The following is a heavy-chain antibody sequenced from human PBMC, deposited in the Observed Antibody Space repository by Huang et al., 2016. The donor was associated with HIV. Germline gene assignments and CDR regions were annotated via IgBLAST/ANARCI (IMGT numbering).Heavy chain of an antibody. D-gene: IGHD2-15*01. Sequence: QVQLVQSGSELKKPGASVKLSCKAFGYSFTSFLISWVRQAPGQGLEWMGWIDTTPGKPTYAQGFTGRFVFTLDTAVSTAYLQISSLKAEDTAVYYCARRRGYDSDDSWGHGTLVTVSS. V-gene: IGHV7-4-1*02. CDR3: ARRRGYDSDDS. CDR1: GYSFTSFL. J-gene: IGHJ5*01. CDR2: IDTTPGKP.